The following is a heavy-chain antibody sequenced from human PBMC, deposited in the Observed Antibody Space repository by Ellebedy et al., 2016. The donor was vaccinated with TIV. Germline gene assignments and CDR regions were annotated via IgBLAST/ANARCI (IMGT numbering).Heavy chain of an antibody. Sequence: GGSLRLSXAVSGFTFRSYVMSWVRQAPGKGLEWVSGISGSGGSTYYADSVKGRFTISRDNSKNTLYFQMNSLRAEDTAVYYCAKDGGTGQLRSYGMNGWGQGTTVTVSS. V-gene: IGHV3-23*01. CDR3: AKDGGTGQLRSYGMNG. J-gene: IGHJ6*02. CDR1: GFTFRSYV. CDR2: ISGSGGST. D-gene: IGHD3-3*01.